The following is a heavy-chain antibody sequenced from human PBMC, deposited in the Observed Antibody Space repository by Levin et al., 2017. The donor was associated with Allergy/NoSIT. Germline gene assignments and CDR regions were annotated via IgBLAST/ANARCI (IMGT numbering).Heavy chain of an antibody. CDR2: IYSSGST. CDR1: GGSISSYF. J-gene: IGHJ4*02. D-gene: IGHD1-14*01. V-gene: IGHV4-59*01. CDR3: ARALYGGTSDY. Sequence: KASETLSLTCSVSGGSISSYFWSWIRQPPGKGLEWIGNIYSSGSTNYNPSLKSRVTMSIDTSEKQFSLKLSSVTAADTAVYYCARALYGGTSDYWGQGTLVTVSS.